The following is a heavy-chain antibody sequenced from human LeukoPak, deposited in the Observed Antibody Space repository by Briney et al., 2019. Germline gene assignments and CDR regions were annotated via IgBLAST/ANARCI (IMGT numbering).Heavy chain of an antibody. Sequence: SVKVSCKASGYAFTGYYMHWVRQAPGQGLEWMGGIIPIFGTANYAQKFQGRVTITTDESTSTAYMELSSLRSEDTAVYYCARAENYYDSSGYYLPLGYWGQGTLVTVSS. CDR2: IIPIFGTA. CDR3: ARAENYYDSSGYYLPLGY. D-gene: IGHD3-22*01. V-gene: IGHV1-69*05. CDR1: GYAFTGYY. J-gene: IGHJ4*02.